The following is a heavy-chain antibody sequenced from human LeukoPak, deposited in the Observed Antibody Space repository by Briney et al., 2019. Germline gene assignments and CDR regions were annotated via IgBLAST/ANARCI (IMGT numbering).Heavy chain of an antibody. D-gene: IGHD2-2*02. V-gene: IGHV1-69*13. CDR2: IIPIFGTA. CDR1: GGTFSSYA. CDR3: ARVLVVPAAIGYYYYYMDV. Sequence: AASVKVSCKASGGTFSSYAISWVRQAPGQGLEWLGGIIPIFGTANYAQKFQGRVTITADESTSTAYMELSSLRSEDTAAYYCARVLVVPAAIGYYYYYMDVWGKGTTVTVSS. J-gene: IGHJ6*03.